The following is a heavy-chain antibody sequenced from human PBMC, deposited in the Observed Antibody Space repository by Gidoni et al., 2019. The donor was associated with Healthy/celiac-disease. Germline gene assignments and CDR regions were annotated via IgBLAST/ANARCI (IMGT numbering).Heavy chain of an antibody. D-gene: IGHD1-26*01. Sequence: QLQLQVSGPGLLKPPESLSPTCTVSGGPISSSRYYWGWLRQPPGKGLEWIGSIYYSGSTYYNPSLKSRVTISVDTSKNQFSLKLSSVTAADTAVYYCARVRGAGTFDYWGQGTLVTVSS. CDR1: GGPISSSRYY. CDR2: IYYSGST. J-gene: IGHJ4*02. CDR3: ARVRGAGTFDY. V-gene: IGHV4-39*07.